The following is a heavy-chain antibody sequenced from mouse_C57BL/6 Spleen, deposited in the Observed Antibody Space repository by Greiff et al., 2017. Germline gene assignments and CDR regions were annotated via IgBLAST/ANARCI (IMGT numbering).Heavy chain of an antibody. CDR2: IYPGDGDT. J-gene: IGHJ2*01. CDR1: GYAFSSYW. D-gene: IGHD2-3*01. Sequence: QVQLQQSGAELVKPGASVKISCKASGYAFSSYWMNWVKQRPGKGLEWIGQIYPGDGDTNYNGKFKGKATLTADKSSSTAYMQLSSLTSEDSAVYFCARGLSYDGFFDYWGQGTTLTVSS. V-gene: IGHV1-80*01. CDR3: ARGLSYDGFFDY.